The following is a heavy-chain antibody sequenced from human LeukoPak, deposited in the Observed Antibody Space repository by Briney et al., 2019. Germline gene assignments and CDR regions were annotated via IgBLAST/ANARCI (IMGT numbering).Heavy chain of an antibody. J-gene: IGHJ4*02. V-gene: IGHV1-2*02. CDR2: INPNSGGT. CDR3: ARVIRGWYAGAFDY. Sequence: GASVKVSCKASGYTFTGYYMHWVRQAPGQGLEWMGWINPNSGGTNYAQKFQGRVTMTRDTSISTAYMELSRLRSDDTAVYYCARVIRGWYAGAFDYWGQGTLVTVSS. CDR1: GYTFTGYY. D-gene: IGHD6-19*01.